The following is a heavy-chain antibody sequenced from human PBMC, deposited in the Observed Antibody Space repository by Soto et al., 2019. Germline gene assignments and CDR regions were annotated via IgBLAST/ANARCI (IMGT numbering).Heavy chain of an antibody. J-gene: IGHJ4*02. CDR1: GYTFTSYD. CDR2: MNPNSVNT. D-gene: IGHD1-26*01. Sequence: QVQLVQSGAEVRKPGASVKVSCKASGYTFTSYDIGWVRQAPGQGLEWMGWMNPNSVNTGYAPKFQGRVTMTRDTSISTAYMELNSLTSEDTAVYYCARAIRNQLLSDYWGQGTLVTVSS. V-gene: IGHV1-8*01. CDR3: ARAIRNQLLSDY.